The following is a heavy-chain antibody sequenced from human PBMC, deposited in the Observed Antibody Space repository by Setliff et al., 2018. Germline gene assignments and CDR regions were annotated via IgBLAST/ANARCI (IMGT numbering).Heavy chain of an antibody. V-gene: IGHV4-39*07. CDR2: IYYSGST. D-gene: IGHD3-16*01. Sequence: PSETLSLTCTVSGGSISSSSYYWGWIRQPPGKGLEWIGSIYYSGSTYYNPSLKSRVTIAVDTSKNQFSLKLSSVTAADTAVYYCARAFGLQYYFDYWGQGTLVTVSS. CDR1: GGSISSSSYY. J-gene: IGHJ4*02. CDR3: ARAFGLQYYFDY.